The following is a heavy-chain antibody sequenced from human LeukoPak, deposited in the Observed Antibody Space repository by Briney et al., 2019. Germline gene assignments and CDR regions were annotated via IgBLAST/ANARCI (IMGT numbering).Heavy chain of an antibody. D-gene: IGHD2-15*01. Sequence: GGSLRLSCAASGFTFSSYAMHWVRQAPGKGLEWVAVISYDGSNKYYADSVKGRFTISRDNSKNTLYLQMNSLRAEDTAVYYCARDATPYCSGGSCYSIDYWGQGTLVTVSS. CDR2: ISYDGSNK. CDR3: ARDATPYCSGGSCYSIDY. V-gene: IGHV3-30-3*01. CDR1: GFTFSSYA. J-gene: IGHJ4*02.